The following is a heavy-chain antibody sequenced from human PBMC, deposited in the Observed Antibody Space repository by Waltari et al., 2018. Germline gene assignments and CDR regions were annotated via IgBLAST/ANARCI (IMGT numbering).Heavy chain of an antibody. CDR1: GGSISSHY. CDR2: IYYSGST. V-gene: IGHV4-59*11. CDR3: ARSFYYGSGSYSVDY. Sequence: QVQLQESGPGLVKPSETLSLTCTVSGGSISSHYWSWIRQPPGKGLEWIGYIYYSGSTNYNPSLKSRVTISVDTSKNQFSLKLSSVTAADTAVYYCARSFYYGSGSYSVDYWGQGTLVTVSS. J-gene: IGHJ4*02. D-gene: IGHD3-10*01.